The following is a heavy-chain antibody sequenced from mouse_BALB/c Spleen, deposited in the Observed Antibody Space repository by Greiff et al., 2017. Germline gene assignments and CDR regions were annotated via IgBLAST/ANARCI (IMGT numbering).Heavy chain of an antibody. V-gene: IGHV2-4-1*01. CDR2: IWSGGST. J-gene: IGHJ2*01. D-gene: IGHD1-1*01. Sequence: QVQLQQSGPGLVQPSQSLSITCTVSGFSLTSYGVHWVRQSPGKGLEWLGVIWSGGSTDYNAAFISRLSISKDNSKSQVFFKMNSLQADDTAIYYCARMRDGSSLDYWGQGTTLTVSS. CDR3: ARMRDGSSLDY. CDR1: GFSLTSYG.